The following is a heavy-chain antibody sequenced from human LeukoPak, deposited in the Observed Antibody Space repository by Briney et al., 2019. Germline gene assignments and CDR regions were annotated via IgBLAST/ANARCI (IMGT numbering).Heavy chain of an antibody. V-gene: IGHV3-53*01. D-gene: IGHD3-22*01. CDR3: ARSSTAYYYEFDY. CDR2: IYIGGST. J-gene: IGHJ4*02. CDR1: GFNVNNNY. Sequence: VGSLRLSCAASGFNVNNNYMNWVRQAPGEGLEWVSVIYIGGSTDYADSVKGRFTISRDDCKNTVYLQMNSLRAEDTVVYYCARSSTAYYYEFDYWGQGTLVTVSS.